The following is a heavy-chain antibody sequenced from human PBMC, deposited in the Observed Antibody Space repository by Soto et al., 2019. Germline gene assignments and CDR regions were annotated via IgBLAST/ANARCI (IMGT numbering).Heavy chain of an antibody. CDR1: GGTFSSYT. V-gene: IGHV1-69*08. J-gene: IGHJ6*03. D-gene: IGHD1-26*01. Sequence: QVQLVQSGAEVKKPGSSVKVSCKASGGTFSSYTISWVRQAPGQGLEWMGRIIPILGIANYAQKFQGRVTITADKSTSTACMELSSLRSEDTAVYYCAREWRRQSRWELVDVWGKGTTVTVSS. CDR3: AREWRRQSRWELVDV. CDR2: IIPILGIA.